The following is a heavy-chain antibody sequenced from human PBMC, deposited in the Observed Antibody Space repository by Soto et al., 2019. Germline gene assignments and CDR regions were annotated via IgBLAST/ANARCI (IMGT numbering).Heavy chain of an antibody. J-gene: IGHJ4*02. CDR2: ISAYNGNT. Sequence: ASVKVSCKASGYTFTSYGISWVRQAPGQGLEWMGWISAYNGNTNYAQKLQGRVTMTTDTSTSTAYMELRSLRSDDTAVYYCARDIDRRGITGTTDYWGQGTLVTVSS. V-gene: IGHV1-18*01. CDR1: GYTFTSYG. CDR3: ARDIDRRGITGTTDY. D-gene: IGHD1-7*01.